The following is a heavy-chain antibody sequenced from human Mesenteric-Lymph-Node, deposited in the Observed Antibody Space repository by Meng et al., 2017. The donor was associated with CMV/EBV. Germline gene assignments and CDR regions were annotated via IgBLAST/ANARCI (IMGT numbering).Heavy chain of an antibody. CDR3: ARHRVGPRTNSCAKPWHFDL. D-gene: IGHD2-15*01. Sequence: GESLKISCAVSGFDVVYNYMSWVRQAPGKGLEWVSILYTCGSTYYGASVRGRFTISRDRSKNTLFLQMNSLRPEDTAVYYCARHRVGPRTNSCAKPWHFDLWGRGTLVTVSS. CDR2: LYTCGST. CDR1: GFDVVYNY. V-gene: IGHV3-66*02. J-gene: IGHJ2*01.